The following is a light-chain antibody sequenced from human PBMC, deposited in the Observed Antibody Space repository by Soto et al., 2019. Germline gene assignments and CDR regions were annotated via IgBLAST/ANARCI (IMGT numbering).Light chain of an antibody. CDR1: QSVLYSSNNKNY. Sequence: DIVMTQSPDSLAVSLGERATINCKSSQSVLYSSNNKNYLAWYQQKPGQPPKLLIYWASTRESGVPDRFSGSGSGKDFTLTISSLKAEDVAVYYCQQYYSTPWTLGQGTKVDIK. CDR3: QQYYSTPWT. CDR2: WAS. V-gene: IGKV4-1*01. J-gene: IGKJ1*01.